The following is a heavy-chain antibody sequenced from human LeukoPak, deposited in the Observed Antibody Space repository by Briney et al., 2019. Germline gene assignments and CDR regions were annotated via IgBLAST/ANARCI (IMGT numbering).Heavy chain of an antibody. V-gene: IGHV4-30-4*01. J-gene: IGHJ4*02. CDR3: AREFVGFGALDY. Sequence: SETLSLTCTVSGGSISSGDYYWSWIRQPPGKGLEWIRYIYYSGSTYYNPSLKSRVTISVDTSKNQFSLKLSSVTAADTAVYYCAREFVGFGALDYWGQGTLVTVSS. CDR2: IYYSGST. D-gene: IGHD3-10*01. CDR1: GGSISSGDYY.